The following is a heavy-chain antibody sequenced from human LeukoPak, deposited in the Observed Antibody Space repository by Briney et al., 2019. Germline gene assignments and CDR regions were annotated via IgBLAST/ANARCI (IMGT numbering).Heavy chain of an antibody. Sequence: GGSLRLSCAASGFTFSSYWMHWVRQAPGKGLVWVSRINSDGSTTTYADSVKGRFTISRDNAKNTLYLQMNSLRAEDTAVYYCARDRGGVAGGYWGQGTLVIVSS. D-gene: IGHD6-19*01. J-gene: IGHJ4*02. CDR2: INSDGSTT. CDR1: GFTFSSYW. CDR3: ARDRGGVAGGY. V-gene: IGHV3-74*01.